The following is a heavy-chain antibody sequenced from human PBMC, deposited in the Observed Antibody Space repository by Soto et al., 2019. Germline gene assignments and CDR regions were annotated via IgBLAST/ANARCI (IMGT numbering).Heavy chain of an antibody. Sequence: QVQLQESGPGHVKPSETLSLTCTISGGSISVYYWSWIRQSPGQALEWIGYIYASGSPYYNPSLRSRVLISADTSKNQVSLELTSATAADTAVYFCARGVGSSPPRYRGRGTLVTVSS. J-gene: IGHJ4*02. CDR3: ARGVGSSPPRY. V-gene: IGHV4-59*01. CDR1: GGSISVYY. CDR2: IYASGSP. D-gene: IGHD1-26*01.